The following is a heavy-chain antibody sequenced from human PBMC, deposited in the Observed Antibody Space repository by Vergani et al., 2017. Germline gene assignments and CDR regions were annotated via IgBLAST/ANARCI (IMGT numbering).Heavy chain of an antibody. D-gene: IGHD6-13*01. V-gene: IGHV3-15*01. Sequence: EVQLVESGGGLVKPGGSLRLSCAASGFTFSNAWMSWVRQAPGKGLEWVGRIKSKTDGGTTDYAAPVKGRFTISRDNSKNTLYLQMNSLRAEDTAVYYCANFGRAAAGSRYYYYGMDVWGQGTTVTVSS. J-gene: IGHJ6*02. CDR2: IKSKTDGGTT. CDR3: ANFGRAAAGSRYYYYGMDV. CDR1: GFTFSNAW.